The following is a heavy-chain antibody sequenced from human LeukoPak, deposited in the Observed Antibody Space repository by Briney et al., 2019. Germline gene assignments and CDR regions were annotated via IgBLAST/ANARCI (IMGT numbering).Heavy chain of an antibody. CDR1: GFTFSSHSM. Sequence: PGGSLRLSCAASGFTFSSHSMNWVRQPPGKGLEWIGEIYHSGSTNYNPSLKSRVTISVDKSKNQFSLKLSSVTAADTAVYYCASVNDYGDPLPRYMDVWGKGTAVTVSS. CDR2: IYHSGST. V-gene: IGHV4-4*02. D-gene: IGHD4-17*01. J-gene: IGHJ6*03. CDR3: ASVNDYGDPLPRYMDV.